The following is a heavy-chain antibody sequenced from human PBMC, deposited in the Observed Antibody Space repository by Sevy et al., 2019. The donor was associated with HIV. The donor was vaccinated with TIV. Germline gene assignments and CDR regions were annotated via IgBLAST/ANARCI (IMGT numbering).Heavy chain of an antibody. CDR1: GYTFTSYG. CDR3: ARAVLEWFQTQEYFDY. Sequence: ASMKVSCKASGYTFTSYGISWVRQAPGQRLEWMGWISACNGNTNYAQKLQGRVTMTTDTSTSTVYMELRSLRSDDTAVYYCARAVLEWFQTQEYFDYWGQGTLVTVSS. CDR2: ISACNGNT. V-gene: IGHV1-18*01. J-gene: IGHJ4*02. D-gene: IGHD3-3*01.